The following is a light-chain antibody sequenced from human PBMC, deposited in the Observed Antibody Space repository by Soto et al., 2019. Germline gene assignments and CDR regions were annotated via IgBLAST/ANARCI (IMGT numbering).Light chain of an antibody. Sequence: EIVMTQSPGTLSVSPGEGATLSCRASQSVSSDLAWIQQKPGQAPRLLIYGASTRATGIPARFSGSGSATEFTLTISSLQPEDFAVYSCQQYNSWPRTFGQGTKVEIK. CDR2: GAS. J-gene: IGKJ1*01. CDR3: QQYNSWPRT. V-gene: IGKV3-15*01. CDR1: QSVSSD.